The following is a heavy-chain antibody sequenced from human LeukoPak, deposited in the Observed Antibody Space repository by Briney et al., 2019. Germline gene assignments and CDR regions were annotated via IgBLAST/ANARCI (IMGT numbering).Heavy chain of an antibody. CDR2: INHSGNA. CDR3: ARKTGYYCLPCDY. J-gene: IGHJ4*02. CDR1: GGSFSGYY. D-gene: IGHD3-22*01. V-gene: IGHV4-34*01. Sequence: SETLSLTCGVYGGSFSGYYWTWIRQPPGKGLEWIGEINHSGNANYDPSLKSRVTMSVDTSKNQFSLHLSSVTAADTAVYYCARKTGYYCLPCDYWGQGNLVTVSS.